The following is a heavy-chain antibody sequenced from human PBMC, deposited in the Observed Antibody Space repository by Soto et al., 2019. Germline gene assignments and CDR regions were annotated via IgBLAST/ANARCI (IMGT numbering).Heavy chain of an antibody. V-gene: IGHV3-64D*06. Sequence: QPGGSLRLSCSASGFTFITYAMHWVRQAPGKGLEYVSSISSNGGSTYYAESVKGRFAISRDNSKNTLHLQMSSLRVEDTAVYYCVKDRWVDYWGQGTLVTVSS. J-gene: IGHJ4*02. CDR1: GFTFITYA. CDR2: ISSNGGST. CDR3: VKDRWVDY. D-gene: IGHD1-26*01.